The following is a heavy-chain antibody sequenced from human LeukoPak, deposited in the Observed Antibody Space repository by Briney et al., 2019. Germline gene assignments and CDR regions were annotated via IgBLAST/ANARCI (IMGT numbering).Heavy chain of an antibody. Sequence: GASVKVSCKASGYTFTSYDINWVRQATGQGLEWMGRMNPNSGNRGYAQKFQGRVTMTRNTSISTAYMELSSLRSEDTAVYYCARGFFTIFGVVTTHRSYNWFDPWGQGTLVTVSS. CDR2: MNPNSGNR. D-gene: IGHD3-3*01. V-gene: IGHV1-8*01. CDR1: GYTFTSYD. J-gene: IGHJ5*02. CDR3: ARGFFTIFGVVTTHRSYNWFDP.